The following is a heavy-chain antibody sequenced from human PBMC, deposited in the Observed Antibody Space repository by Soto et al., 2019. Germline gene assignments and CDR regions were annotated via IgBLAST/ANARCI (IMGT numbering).Heavy chain of an antibody. Sequence: GGSLRLSCAASGFTFSSYGMHWVRQAPGKGLEWVAVIWYDGSNKYYADSVKGRFTISRDNSKNTLYLQMNSLRAEDTAVYYCARDSRRFWSGYPQSNYGMDVWGQGTTVTVSS. V-gene: IGHV3-33*01. J-gene: IGHJ6*02. CDR1: GFTFSSYG. CDR2: IWYDGSNK. CDR3: ARDSRRFWSGYPQSNYGMDV. D-gene: IGHD3-3*01.